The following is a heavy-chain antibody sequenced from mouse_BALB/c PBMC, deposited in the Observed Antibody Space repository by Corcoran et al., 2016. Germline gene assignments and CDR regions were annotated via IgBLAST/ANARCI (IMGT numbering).Heavy chain of an antibody. J-gene: IGHJ4*01. CDR1: GFSLSTSGMG. D-gene: IGHD3-3*01. V-gene: IGHV8-12*01. CDR2: IYWDDDK. Sequence: QVTLKESGPGILQHSQTLSLPCSFSGFSLSTSGMGVSWIRQPSGKGLEWLVHIYWDDDKRYNPSLKSRLTISKDTSSNQVFLKITSVDTADTATYYCARRARGDAMDYWGQGTSVTVSS. CDR3: ARRARGDAMDY.